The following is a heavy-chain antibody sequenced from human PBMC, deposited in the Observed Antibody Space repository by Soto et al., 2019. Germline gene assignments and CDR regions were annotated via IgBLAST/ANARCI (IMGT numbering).Heavy chain of an antibody. Sequence: GESLKISCAASGFTFSSYGMHWVRQAPGRGLEWISYISSSGDSIYYEDSVKGRFTISRDEARSSLDLQMNSLGAEDTAVYYCTRDLNNRYWGQGTLVTVSS. J-gene: IGHJ4*02. CDR1: GFTFSSYG. CDR2: ISSSGDSI. CDR3: TRDLNNRY. D-gene: IGHD1-1*01. V-gene: IGHV3-48*01.